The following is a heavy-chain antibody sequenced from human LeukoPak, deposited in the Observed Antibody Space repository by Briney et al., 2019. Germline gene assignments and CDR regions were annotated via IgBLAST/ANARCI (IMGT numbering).Heavy chain of an antibody. CDR1: GGSISSYY. CDR3: ARDQAPPRREYYYYGMDV. D-gene: IGHD1-26*01. J-gene: IGHJ6*02. CDR2: IYTSGST. Sequence: PSETLSLTCTVSGGSISSYYWSWIRQPAGKGLEWIGRIYTSGSTNYNPSLKSRVTMSVDTSKNQFSLKLSSVTAADTAVYYCARDQAPPRREYYYYGMDVWGQGTTVTVSS. V-gene: IGHV4-4*07.